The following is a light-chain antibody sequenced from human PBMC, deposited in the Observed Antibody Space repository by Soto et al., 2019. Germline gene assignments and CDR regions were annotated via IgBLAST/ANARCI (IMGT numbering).Light chain of an antibody. CDR1: SSDVGSYNS. CDR2: DVN. V-gene: IGLV2-14*03. CDR3: SSFTCSTSCV. J-gene: IGLJ1*01. Sequence: QPVRTQPASVSGAPVHSIAISCTGTSSDVGSYNSVSWYQQYPGKAPKLMIHDVNNRPSGISDRFSGSKSGNTASLTISGLQAEDEADYYWSSFTCSTSCVFGPGTKVTV.